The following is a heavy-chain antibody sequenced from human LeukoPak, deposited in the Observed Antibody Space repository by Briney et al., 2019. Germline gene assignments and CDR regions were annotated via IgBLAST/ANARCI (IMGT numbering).Heavy chain of an antibody. CDR2: IYYSGST. Sequence: PSETLSLTCTVSGGSISSYYWSWIRQPPGKGLEWIGYIYYSGSTNYNPSLKSRVTISVDTSKNQFSLKLSSVTAADTAVYYCARGDYNWNYDGYYYYYGMDAWGQGTTVTVSS. V-gene: IGHV4-59*01. CDR1: GGSISSYY. D-gene: IGHD1-7*01. J-gene: IGHJ6*02. CDR3: ARGDYNWNYDGYYYYYGMDA.